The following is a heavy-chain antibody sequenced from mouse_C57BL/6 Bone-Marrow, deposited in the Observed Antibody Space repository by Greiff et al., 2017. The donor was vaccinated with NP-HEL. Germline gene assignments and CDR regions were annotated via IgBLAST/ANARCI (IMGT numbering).Heavy chain of an antibody. CDR1: GYTFTDYY. CDR3: ARATYYDYDGAMDF. Sequence: EVQLQQSGPELVKPGASVKISCKASGYTFTDYYMNWVKQSHGKSLEWIGAINPNNGGNSYNQKFKGKATLTVDKSSSTAYIELRSLTSEDSAVYYCARATYYDYDGAMDFWGQGTSVTVSS. V-gene: IGHV1-26*01. D-gene: IGHD2-4*01. CDR2: INPNNGGN. J-gene: IGHJ4*01.